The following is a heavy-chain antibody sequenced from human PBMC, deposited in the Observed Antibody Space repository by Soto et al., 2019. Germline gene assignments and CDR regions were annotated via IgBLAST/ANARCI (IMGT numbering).Heavy chain of an antibody. CDR3: ALLEGAFDI. CDR2: INHSGST. D-gene: IGHD3-10*01. CDR1: GGSFSGYY. Sequence: QVQLQQWGAGLLKPSETLSLTCAVYGGSFSGYYWSWIRQPPVKGLEWMGEINHSGSTNDNPSLKSRVTISVSTSKNQFSLKMSSVTAADTAVYYCALLEGAFDIWGQGTMFTVSS. J-gene: IGHJ3*02. V-gene: IGHV4-34*01.